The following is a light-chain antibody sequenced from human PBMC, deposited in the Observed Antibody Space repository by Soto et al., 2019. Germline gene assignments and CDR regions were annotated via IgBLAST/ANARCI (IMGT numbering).Light chain of an antibody. J-gene: IGKJ1*01. V-gene: IGKV3-11*01. CDR2: EAS. Sequence: EIVCTQTPSTLSLSPEERATLSCRASQSVSSYLAWYQQKPGQAPRLLMYEASTRATGIPARFSGGGSGTDFTLTISSLEPEDFAVYYCQQRSDWPSTFGQGTNVDIK. CDR3: QQRSDWPST. CDR1: QSVSSY.